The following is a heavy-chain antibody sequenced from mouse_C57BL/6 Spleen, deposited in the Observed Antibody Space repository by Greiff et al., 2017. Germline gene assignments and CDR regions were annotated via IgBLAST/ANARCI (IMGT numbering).Heavy chain of an antibody. Sequence: VQLQQSGPGLVQPSQSLSITCTVSGFSLTSYGVHWVRQSPGKGLEWLGVIWSGGSTDYNAAFISRLSLSKDNSKRQVFFKMNSLQADDTAIYYCARNYYYYYGSSPYYAMDYWGQGTSVTVAS. V-gene: IGHV2-2*01. J-gene: IGHJ4*01. D-gene: IGHD1-1*01. CDR3: ARNYYYYYGSSPYYAMDY. CDR2: IWSGGST. CDR1: GFSLTSYG.